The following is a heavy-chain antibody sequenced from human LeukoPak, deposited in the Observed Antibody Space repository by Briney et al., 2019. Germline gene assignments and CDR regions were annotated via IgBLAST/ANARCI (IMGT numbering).Heavy chain of an antibody. D-gene: IGHD1-7*01. Sequence: ASVKVSCKASGYTFTSYDINWVRQATGQGLEWMGWMNPNSGNTGYAQKFQGRVTMTRNTSISTAYMELSSLRSEDTAVYYCARVDNWNSLDAFDIWGQGAMVTVSS. V-gene: IGHV1-8*01. CDR3: ARVDNWNSLDAFDI. J-gene: IGHJ3*02. CDR1: GYTFTSYD. CDR2: MNPNSGNT.